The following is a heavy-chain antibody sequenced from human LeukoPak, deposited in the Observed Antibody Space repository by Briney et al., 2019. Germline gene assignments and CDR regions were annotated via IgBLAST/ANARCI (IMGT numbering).Heavy chain of an antibody. J-gene: IGHJ5*01. D-gene: IGHD2-2*01. V-gene: IGHV4-4*09. Sequence: PSGTLSLTCTVSGGSMTNYFWNWIRQSPGKGLEWIGYTHTSGSPDYSHSLKSRVTMSLDTSKNQFSLMLSSVTAADTAVYFCARATQRYCSGTTCFPYWFDTWGQGTLVTVSS. CDR2: THTSGSP. CDR1: GGSMTNYF. CDR3: ARATQRYCSGTTCFPYWFDT.